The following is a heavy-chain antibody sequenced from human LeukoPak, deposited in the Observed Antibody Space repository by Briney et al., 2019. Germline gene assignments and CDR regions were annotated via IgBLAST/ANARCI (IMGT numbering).Heavy chain of an antibody. CDR1: GNTFTTYD. J-gene: IGHJ4*02. CDR3: VTGVPWD. D-gene: IGHD1-26*01. CDR2: MNPKTGRT. Sequence: ASVKVSCKASGNTFTTYDFNWVRQAPGQGFEWMGWMNPKTGRTGFAQKFRGRFTMTRNISISTAYLEVTNLRFEGTALYYCVTGVPWDWGQGSLIIVSS. V-gene: IGHV1-8*01.